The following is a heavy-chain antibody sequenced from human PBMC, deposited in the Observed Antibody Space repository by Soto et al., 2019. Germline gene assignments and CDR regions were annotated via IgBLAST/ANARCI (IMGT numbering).Heavy chain of an antibody. CDR2: VFLTGTT. J-gene: IGHJ5*02. Sequence: QVQLQESVPGLVKPSGTLSLTCAVSGDSVSSPYYWCWVRQPPGKGLEWIGEVFLTGTTSYNPSLRSRVTISMDKSINQLPLDRSSVTAADTAVYYCARSAGWYAIHAWGPGTLV. V-gene: IGHV4-4*02. D-gene: IGHD6-19*01. CDR3: ARSAGWYAIHA. CDR1: GDSVSSPYY.